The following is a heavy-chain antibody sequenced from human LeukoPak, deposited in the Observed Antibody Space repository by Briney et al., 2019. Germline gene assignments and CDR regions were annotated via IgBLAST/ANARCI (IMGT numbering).Heavy chain of an antibody. CDR2: INHSGST. D-gene: IGHD4-17*01. V-gene: IGHV4-39*07. CDR1: GGSISSSSYY. Sequence: PSETLSLTCTVSGGSISSSSYYWSWIRQPPGKGLEWIGEINHSGSTNYNPSLKSRFTISVDTSKNQFSLKLSSVTAADTAVYYCARGWRDYVGVWFDPWGQGTLVTVSS. J-gene: IGHJ5*02. CDR3: ARGWRDYVGVWFDP.